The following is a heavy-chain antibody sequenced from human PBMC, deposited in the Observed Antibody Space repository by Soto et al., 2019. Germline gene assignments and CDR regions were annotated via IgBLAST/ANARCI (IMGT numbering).Heavy chain of an antibody. V-gene: IGHV1-3*01. Sequence: ASVKVSCKASGYTFNSYAMHWVRQAPGQRLEWMGWINAGNGNTKYSQKFQGRVTITRDTSASTAYMELSSLRSEDTAVYYCARERDYYDSSGYPYYGMDVWGQGTTVNVSS. CDR2: INAGNGNT. J-gene: IGHJ6*02. CDR1: GYTFNSYA. D-gene: IGHD3-22*01. CDR3: ARERDYYDSSGYPYYGMDV.